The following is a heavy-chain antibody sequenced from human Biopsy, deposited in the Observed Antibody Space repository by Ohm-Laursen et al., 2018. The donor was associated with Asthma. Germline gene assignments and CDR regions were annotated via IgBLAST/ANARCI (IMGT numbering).Heavy chain of an antibody. V-gene: IGHV1-18*01. Sequence: GASVKVSCKTSGYTFNSAGITWVRQAPGQGLEWMGWISVYNGNTKVAQKLQDRVTMITDTSTSTAYMELRSLRSDGPAVYFCARAVDYSHYYGIDVWGQGTTVTVS. J-gene: IGHJ6*02. CDR2: ISVYNGNT. CDR1: GYTFNSAG. CDR3: ARAVDYSHYYGIDV. D-gene: IGHD3-10*01.